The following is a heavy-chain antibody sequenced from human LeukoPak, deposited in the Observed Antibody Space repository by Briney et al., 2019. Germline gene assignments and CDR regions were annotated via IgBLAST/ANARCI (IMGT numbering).Heavy chain of an antibody. CDR2: ISWNSGSI. CDR3: AKVYYYYYGMGV. V-gene: IGHV3-9*01. Sequence: GGSLRLSCAASGFTFDDYAMHWVRQAPGKGLEWVSGISWNSGSIGYADSVKGRFTISRDNAKNSLYLQMNSLRAEDTALYYCAKVYYYYYGMGVWGQGTTVTVSS. J-gene: IGHJ6*02. CDR1: GFTFDDYA.